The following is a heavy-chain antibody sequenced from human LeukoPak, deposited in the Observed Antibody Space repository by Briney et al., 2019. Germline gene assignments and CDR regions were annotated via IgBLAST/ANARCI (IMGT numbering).Heavy chain of an antibody. Sequence: GGSLRLSCAASGFTFSGSSMIWVRQAPGKGLEWVSSFTGGGISTYYADSVKGRFSISRDNSKNTVYLQMDSLRADDTAVYYCATTLRGRGYYYYGMDVWGQGTAVTVSS. V-gene: IGHV3-23*01. CDR2: FTGGGIST. J-gene: IGHJ6*02. CDR1: GFTFSGSS. CDR3: ATTLRGRGYYYYGMDV. D-gene: IGHD2-21*01.